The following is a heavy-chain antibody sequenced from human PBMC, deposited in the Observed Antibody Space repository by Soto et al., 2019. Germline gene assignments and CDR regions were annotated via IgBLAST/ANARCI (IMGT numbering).Heavy chain of an antibody. V-gene: IGHV3-23*01. D-gene: IGHD3-22*01. Sequence: GGSLRLSYAASGFTFSSYAMSWVRQAPGKGLEWVSASSGSGGSTYCADSVKGRFTISRDNSKNTLYLQMNSLRAEDTAVYYSARYIVVARYYFDYWGQGTLVTVSS. J-gene: IGHJ4*02. CDR2: SSGSGGST. CDR3: ARYIVVARYYFDY. CDR1: GFTFSSYA.